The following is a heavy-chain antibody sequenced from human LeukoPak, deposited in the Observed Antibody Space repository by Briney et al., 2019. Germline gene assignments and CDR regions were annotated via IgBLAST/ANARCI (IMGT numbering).Heavy chain of an antibody. CDR1: GGTFSSYA. Sequence: ASVKVSCKASGGTFSSYAISWVRQAPGQGLEWMGGIIPIFGTANYAQKFQGRVTITTDESTSTAYMELSSLRSEDTAVYYCARAQLAYCGGDCSPGAFDIWGQGTMVTVSS. V-gene: IGHV1-69*05. J-gene: IGHJ3*02. CDR3: ARAQLAYCGGDCSPGAFDI. CDR2: IIPIFGTA. D-gene: IGHD2-21*01.